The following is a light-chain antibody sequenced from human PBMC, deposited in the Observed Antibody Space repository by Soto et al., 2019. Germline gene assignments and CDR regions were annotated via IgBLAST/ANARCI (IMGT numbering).Light chain of an antibody. CDR3: QQYGSSPRT. CDR1: QSVSSSY. V-gene: IGKV3-20*01. CDR2: GAS. Sequence: EIVLTQSPGTLSLSPGERATLSCRASQSVSSSYLAWYQQKPGQAPRRLIYGASSRATGIPDRFSGSGSGTDFTLTISRLEPEDFEVYYCQQYGSSPRTFGHGTKVEIK. J-gene: IGKJ1*01.